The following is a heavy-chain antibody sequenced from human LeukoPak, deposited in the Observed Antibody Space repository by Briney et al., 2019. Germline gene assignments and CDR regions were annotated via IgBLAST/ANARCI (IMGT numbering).Heavy chain of an antibody. D-gene: IGHD2-21*02. J-gene: IGHJ5*02. CDR1: GYTFTGYY. V-gene: IGHV1-2*02. CDR3: ARGFCGGDCYLSYNWFDP. Sequence: ASVKVSCKASGYTFTGYYMHWVRQAPAQGLEWMGWINPNSGGTNYAQKFQGRVTMTRDTSISTAYMELSRLRSDDTAVYYCARGFCGGDCYLSYNWFDPWGQGTLVTVSS. CDR2: INPNSGGT.